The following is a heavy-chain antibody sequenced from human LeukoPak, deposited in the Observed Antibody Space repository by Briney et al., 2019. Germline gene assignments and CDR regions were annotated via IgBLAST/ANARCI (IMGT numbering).Heavy chain of an antibody. V-gene: IGHV3-30*02. CDR1: GFTFSDYG. CDR2: ILYDGSNK. CDR3: AREWSGFGELPDY. D-gene: IGHD3-10*01. Sequence: GGSLRLSCAASGFTFSDYGMHWVRQAPGKGLEWVTFILYDGSNKYYADSVKGRFTISRDNSKNTLYLQMNSLRVEDTAVYYCAREWSGFGELPDYWGQGTLVTVSS. J-gene: IGHJ4*02.